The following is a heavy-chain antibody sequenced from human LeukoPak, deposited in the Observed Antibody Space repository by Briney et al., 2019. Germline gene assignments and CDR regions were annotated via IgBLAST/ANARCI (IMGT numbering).Heavy chain of an antibody. Sequence: GGSLRLSCAAYGFTFSRYEMNWVRQAPGKGLEWVSYISSSGSTIYYADSVKGRFTISRDNAKKSLYLQMNSLRAEDTAVYYCARDERGAFDIWGQGTMVTVSS. CDR2: ISSSGSTI. V-gene: IGHV3-48*03. D-gene: IGHD3-16*01. J-gene: IGHJ3*02. CDR1: GFTFSRYE. CDR3: ARDERGAFDI.